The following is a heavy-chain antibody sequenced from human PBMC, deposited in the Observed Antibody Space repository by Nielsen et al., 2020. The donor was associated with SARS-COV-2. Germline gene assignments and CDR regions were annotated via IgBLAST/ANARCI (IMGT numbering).Heavy chain of an antibody. D-gene: IGHD2-2*01. CDR3: AKDVYPYGMDV. CDR2: ISWNSGSI. J-gene: IGHJ6*02. V-gene: IGHV3-9*01. Sequence: SLKISCAASGFTFDDYAMHWVRQAPGKGLEWVSGISWNSGSIGYADSVKGRFTISRDNAKNSLYLQMNSLRAEDTALYYCAKDVYPYGMDVWGQGTTVTVSS. CDR1: GFTFDDYA.